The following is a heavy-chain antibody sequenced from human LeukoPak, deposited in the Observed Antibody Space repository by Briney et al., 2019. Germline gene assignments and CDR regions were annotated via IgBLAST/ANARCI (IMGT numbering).Heavy chain of an antibody. CDR3: ARRYGRPFDY. J-gene: IGHJ4*02. V-gene: IGHV5-51*01. D-gene: IGHD4-17*01. CDR1: GYSFTSLW. Sequence: GESLKISRKGSGYSFTSLWIGWVRQMPGKGLEWMGIIYPGDSDTRYSPSFEGQVTISADKSISTAYLEWSNLKASDTAIYYCARRYGRPFDYWGQGTLVTVSS. CDR2: IYPGDSDT.